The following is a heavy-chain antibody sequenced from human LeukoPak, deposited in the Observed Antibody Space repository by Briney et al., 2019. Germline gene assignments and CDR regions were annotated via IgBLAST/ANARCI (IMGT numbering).Heavy chain of an antibody. D-gene: IGHD2-2*01. CDR1: GFTFSSYE. Sequence: GGSLRLSCAASGFTFSSYEMNWVRQAPGKGLEWVSYISSSGSTTYYADSVKGRFTISRDNAKNSLYLQMNSLRAEDTAVYYCAREEIVVVPAAYYYHMDVWGKGTTVTVSS. V-gene: IGHV3-48*03. CDR2: ISSSGSTT. J-gene: IGHJ6*03. CDR3: AREEIVVVPAAYYYHMDV.